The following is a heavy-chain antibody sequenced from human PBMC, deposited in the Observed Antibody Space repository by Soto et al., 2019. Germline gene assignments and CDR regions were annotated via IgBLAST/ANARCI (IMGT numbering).Heavy chain of an antibody. D-gene: IGHD6-19*01. CDR3: ARHGRSGWYAPRLDY. V-gene: IGHV4-30-4*01. CDR1: GGSISSGDYY. CDR2: IYYSGST. Sequence: TSETLSLTCTVSGGSISSGDYYWSWIRQPPGKGLEWIGYIYYSGSTYYNPSLKSRVTISVDTSKNQFSLKLSSVTAADTAVYYGARHGRSGWYAPRLDYWGQETLVTVSS. J-gene: IGHJ4*02.